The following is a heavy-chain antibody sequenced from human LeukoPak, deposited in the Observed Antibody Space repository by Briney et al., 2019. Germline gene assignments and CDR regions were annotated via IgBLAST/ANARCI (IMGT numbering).Heavy chain of an antibody. V-gene: IGHV3-53*01. CDR3: ARDHINVNAFDI. CDR1: GGSISSDSYH. CDR2: IYSSGST. J-gene: IGHJ3*02. D-gene: IGHD3-16*02. Sequence: ETLSLTCTVSGGSISSDSYHWGWVRQPPGKGLEWVSVIYSSGSTSYADSVKGRFTISRDSSKNTVYLQMNSLGAEDTAVYYCARDHINVNAFDIWGQGTMVTVSS.